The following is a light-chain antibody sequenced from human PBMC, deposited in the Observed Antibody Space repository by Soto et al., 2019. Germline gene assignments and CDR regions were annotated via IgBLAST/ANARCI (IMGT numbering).Light chain of an antibody. V-gene: IGLV2-8*01. Sequence: QSVLTQPPSASGSPGQSVTISCTGTSSDVGGYNYVSWYQQHPGKAPKLMIYEVSEWPSGVPDRFSGSKSGNTASLTVSGLQAEDEADYYCSSYAGSNNLVFGGGTKVTVL. CDR3: SSYAGSNNLV. CDR2: EVS. CDR1: SSDVGGYNY. J-gene: IGLJ3*02.